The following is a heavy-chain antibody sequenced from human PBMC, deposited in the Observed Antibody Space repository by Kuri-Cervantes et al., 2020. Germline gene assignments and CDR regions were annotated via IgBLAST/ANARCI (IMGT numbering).Heavy chain of an antibody. Sequence: ETLSLTCAASGFTFSSYSMNWVRQAPGKGLEWVSGLSGSGGNTWYADSVKGRFTISRDNSKNTLYLQMNSLRADDTAVYYCAKDYRSPSSDCLFDYWGQGILVTVSS. CDR2: LSGSGGNT. D-gene: IGHD2-21*02. CDR1: GFTFSSYS. J-gene: IGHJ4*02. V-gene: IGHV3-23*01. CDR3: AKDYRSPSSDCLFDY.